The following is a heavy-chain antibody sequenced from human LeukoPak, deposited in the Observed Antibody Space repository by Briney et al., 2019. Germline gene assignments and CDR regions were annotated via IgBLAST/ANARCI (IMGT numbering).Heavy chain of an antibody. CDR2: ISGSGGST. J-gene: IGHJ4*02. CDR1: GFTFSSYA. CDR3: AKDLSSTIFGVVISD. V-gene: IGHV3-23*01. Sequence: GGSLRLSCAASGFTFSSYAMSWVRQAPGKGLEWVSAISGSGGSTYYADSVKGRFTISRDNSKNTLYLQMNSLRAGDTAVYYCAKDLSSTIFGVVISDWGQGTLVTVSS. D-gene: IGHD3-3*01.